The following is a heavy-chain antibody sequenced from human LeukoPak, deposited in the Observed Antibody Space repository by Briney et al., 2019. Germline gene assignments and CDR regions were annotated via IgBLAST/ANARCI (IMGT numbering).Heavy chain of an antibody. V-gene: IGHV3-30*03. Sequence: PGGSLRLSCAASGFTFSSYGMHWVRQAPGKGLEWVAVISYDGSNKYYADSVKGRFTISRDNSKNTLYLQMNSLRAEDTAVYYCATSRSLDYWGQGTLVIVSS. J-gene: IGHJ4*02. CDR3: ATSRSLDY. CDR1: GFTFSSYG. CDR2: ISYDGSNK.